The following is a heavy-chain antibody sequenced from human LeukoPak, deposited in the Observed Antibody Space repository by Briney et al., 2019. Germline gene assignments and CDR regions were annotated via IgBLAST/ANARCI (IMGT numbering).Heavy chain of an antibody. Sequence: GGSLGLSCAAPGFIFAIHWVRQATGKGLEWVSLISGDGGSTFYADYVRGRYTISRDNTRKSLSLQMSSLRSEDTALYYCARESETSDWYDYWGQGTVVTVSS. J-gene: IGHJ4*02. V-gene: IGHV3-43*02. CDR1: GFIFA. CDR3: ARESETSDWYDY. CDR2: ISGDGGST. D-gene: IGHD6-19*01.